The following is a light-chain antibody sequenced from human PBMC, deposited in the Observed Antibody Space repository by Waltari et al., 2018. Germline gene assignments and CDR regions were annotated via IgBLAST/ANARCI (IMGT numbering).Light chain of an antibody. CDR1: QSVSSN. CDR3: QQYNNWPREYT. CDR2: GAS. V-gene: IGKV3-15*01. J-gene: IGKJ2*01. Sequence: EIVMTQSPATLSASPGERATLSCRASQSVSSNLAWYQQKPGQAPRLLIYGASTRATGIPARFSGSGSGTEFTLTISSLQSEDFAVYYCQQYNNWPREYTFGQGTKLEIK.